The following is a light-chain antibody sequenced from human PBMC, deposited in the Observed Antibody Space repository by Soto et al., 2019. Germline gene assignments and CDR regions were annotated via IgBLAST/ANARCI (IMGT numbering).Light chain of an antibody. J-gene: IGKJ1*01. CDR3: QQYDSSPQT. CDR1: QSVSSSY. CDR2: GAS. V-gene: IGKV3-20*01. Sequence: PGERATLSCRASQSVSSSYLAWYQQKPGQAPRLLIYGASSRATGIPDRFSGSGSGTDFSLTISRLEPEDFALYYCQQYDSSPQTFGQGTKVEIK.